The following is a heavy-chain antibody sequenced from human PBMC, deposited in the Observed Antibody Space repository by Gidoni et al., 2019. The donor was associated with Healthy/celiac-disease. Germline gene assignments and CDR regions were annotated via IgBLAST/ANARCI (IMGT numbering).Heavy chain of an antibody. CDR2: ISGSGGST. Sequence: EVQLLESGGGLVQPGGSLRLCCAASGFTFSSYAMRWVRQAPGKGLEWVSAISGSGGSTYYADSVKGRFTISRDNSKNTLYLQMNSLRAEDTAVYYCAKDLARHLDYYGSGISIAVCFDYWGQGTLVTVSS. V-gene: IGHV3-23*01. D-gene: IGHD3-10*01. J-gene: IGHJ4*02. CDR3: AKDLARHLDYYGSGISIAVCFDY. CDR1: GFTFSSYA.